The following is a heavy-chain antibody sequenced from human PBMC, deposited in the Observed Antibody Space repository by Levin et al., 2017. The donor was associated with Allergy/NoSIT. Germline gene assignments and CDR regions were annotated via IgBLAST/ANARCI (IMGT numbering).Heavy chain of an antibody. CDR2: ISSSSSTI. J-gene: IGHJ4*02. CDR1: GFTFSSYS. V-gene: IGHV3-48*04. D-gene: IGHD3-10*01. Sequence: GESLKISCAASGFTFSSYSMNWVRQAPGKGLEWVSYISSSSSTIYYADSVKGRFTISRDNAKNSLYLQMNSLRAEDTAVYYCARDRSDYLEPNAYFDYWGQGTLVTVSS. CDR3: ARDRSDYLEPNAYFDY.